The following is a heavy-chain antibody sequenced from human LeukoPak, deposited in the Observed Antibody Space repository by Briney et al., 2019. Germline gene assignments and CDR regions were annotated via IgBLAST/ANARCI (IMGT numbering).Heavy chain of an antibody. CDR3: ARGRYCSGGSCYQRGFQH. CDR1: GYTFTSYY. J-gene: IGHJ1*01. V-gene: IGHV1-46*01. CDR2: INPSGGGT. Sequence: ASVKVFCKASGYTFTSYYMHWVRQAPGQGLEWMGIINPSGGGTSYAQKFQGRVTMTRDTSTSTVYMELSSLRSEDTAVYYCARGRYCSGGSCYQRGFQHWGQGTLVTVSS. D-gene: IGHD2-15*01.